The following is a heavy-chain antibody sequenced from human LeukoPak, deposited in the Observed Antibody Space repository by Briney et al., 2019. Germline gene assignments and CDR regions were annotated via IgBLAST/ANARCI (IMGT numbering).Heavy chain of an antibody. CDR1: GFTFNNYD. J-gene: IGHJ4*02. Sequence: GGSLRLSCAASGFTFNNYDRHWVRQAPGKGLEWLAVVTYAGSNQYYADSVKGRFTISRDNSKKTLYLEMNSLRAEDTAVYYCARVRDGYNFRGLDYWGQGTLVTVSS. CDR3: ARVRDGYNFRGLDY. CDR2: VTYAGSNQ. D-gene: IGHD5-24*01. V-gene: IGHV3-30-3*01.